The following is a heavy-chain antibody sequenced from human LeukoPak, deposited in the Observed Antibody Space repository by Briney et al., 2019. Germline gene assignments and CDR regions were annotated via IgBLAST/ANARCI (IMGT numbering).Heavy chain of an antibody. Sequence: SQTLSLTCTVSGGSISSGSYYWSWIRQPAGKGLEWIGRIYTSGSTNYNPSLKSRVTISVGTSKNQFSLKLSSVTAADTAVYYCATNDGSGSYYGGGDYWGQGTLATVSS. D-gene: IGHD1-26*01. J-gene: IGHJ4*02. V-gene: IGHV4-61*02. CDR2: IYTSGST. CDR3: ATNDGSGSYYGGGDY. CDR1: GGSISSGSYY.